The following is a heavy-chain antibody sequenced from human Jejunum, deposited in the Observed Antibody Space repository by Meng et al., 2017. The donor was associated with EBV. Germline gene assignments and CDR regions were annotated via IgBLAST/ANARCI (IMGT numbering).Heavy chain of an antibody. J-gene: IGHJ5*02. CDR1: GGSISSSSYH. Sequence: QLQLPESGPGLVKPSETLSLTCTGSGGSISSSSYHWGWIRQPPGKGLEWIGSIYYSGSTYYNPSLKSRVTISVDTSKNQFSLKLSSVTAADTAVYYCARRGGEGWFDPWGQGTLVTVSS. CDR3: ARRGGEGWFDP. CDR2: IYYSGST. V-gene: IGHV4-39*01. D-gene: IGHD3-10*01.